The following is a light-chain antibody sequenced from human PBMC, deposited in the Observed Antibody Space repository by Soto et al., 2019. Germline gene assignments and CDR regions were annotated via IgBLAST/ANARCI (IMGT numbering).Light chain of an antibody. V-gene: IGKV1-12*01. CDR1: QDISSY. J-gene: IGKJ5*01. CDR3: QQANSFPIT. Sequence: DIQMTQSPSSVSASVGDRVSITCRASQDISSYLAWYQKKKGKLPKLVIYAASSLQSGVPSRFSGSGSGTDCTLTISRLQPEDFETYYCQQANSFPITFGQGTRLEIK. CDR2: AAS.